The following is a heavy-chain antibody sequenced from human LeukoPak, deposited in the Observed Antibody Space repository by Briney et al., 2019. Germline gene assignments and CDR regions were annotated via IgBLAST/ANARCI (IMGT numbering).Heavy chain of an antibody. V-gene: IGHV3-48*04. D-gene: IGHD3-10*01. J-gene: IGHJ4*02. CDR1: GFTFSGST. CDR2: ISSSGSSI. CDR3: ARGYYGSDYYFDY. Sequence: GGSLRLSCAASGFTFSGSTMHWVRQASGKGLEWVSHISSSGSSIYYADSVKGRFTISRDNAKNSLYLQMNSLRAEDTAVYYCARGYYGSDYYFDYWGQGTLVTVSS.